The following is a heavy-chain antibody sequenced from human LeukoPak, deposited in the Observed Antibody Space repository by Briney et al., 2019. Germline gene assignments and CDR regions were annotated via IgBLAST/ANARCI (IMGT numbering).Heavy chain of an antibody. Sequence: GGSLRLSCAASGFTLEDYGMSWVRQAPGKGLEWVSGINWNGGSTGYADSVKGRFTISRDNAKNSLYLQMNSLRAEDTALYYCARVGASYGKDYWGQGTLVTVSS. D-gene: IGHD5-18*01. J-gene: IGHJ4*02. CDR2: INWNGGST. CDR1: GFTLEDYG. V-gene: IGHV3-20*04. CDR3: ARVGASYGKDY.